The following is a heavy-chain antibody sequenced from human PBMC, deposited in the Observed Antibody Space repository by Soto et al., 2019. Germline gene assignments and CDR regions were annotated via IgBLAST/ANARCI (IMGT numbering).Heavy chain of an antibody. CDR3: ARVRDNLLLGPIDS. CDR2: ISSGSSSTNI. D-gene: IGHD3-10*01. CDR1: GFTFSTYS. V-gene: IGHV3-21*02. J-gene: IGHJ4*02. Sequence: EVQLVESGGGLVKPGGSLRLSCAVSGFTFSTYSMNWVRQAPGKGLEWVSCISSGSSSTNIYYADSVKGRFTISRDNANNSLFLQMTSLRAEDTAVYYCARVRDNLLLGPIDSWGPGILVTVSA.